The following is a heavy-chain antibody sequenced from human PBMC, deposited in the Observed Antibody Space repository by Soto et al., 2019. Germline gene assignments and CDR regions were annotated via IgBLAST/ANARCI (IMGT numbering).Heavy chain of an antibody. CDR1: GFSFSDYW. J-gene: IGHJ4*02. V-gene: IGHV3-7*01. Sequence: EVQLVESGGVLVQPGGSLRLSCAVSGFSFSDYWMSWVRQAPGEGLEWVASIKEDGSQKSYVDSVKGRFTISRDNPKNSLYLQMDSLRAEDTAIYYCSRKYCGLDYWGQGTLVTVSS. CDR3: SRKYCGLDY. D-gene: IGHD2-21*01. CDR2: IKEDGSQK.